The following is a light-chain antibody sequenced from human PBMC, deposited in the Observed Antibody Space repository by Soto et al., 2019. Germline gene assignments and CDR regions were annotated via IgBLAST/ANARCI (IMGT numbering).Light chain of an antibody. CDR3: QHYFISPPIS. V-gene: IGKV3-20*01. CDR1: QSVSSSY. Sequence: EIVLTKSPGTLSLSPGERATLSCRASQSVSSSYLAWYQQKPGQAPRLLIYGVFSRATGIPDGFSGSGSGTAFTLTINRLEPEDFPVSYCQHYFISPPISVGQGTRLE. J-gene: IGKJ5*01. CDR2: GVF.